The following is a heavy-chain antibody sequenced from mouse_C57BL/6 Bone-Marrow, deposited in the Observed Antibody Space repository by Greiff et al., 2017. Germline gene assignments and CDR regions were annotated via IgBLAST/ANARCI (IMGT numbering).Heavy chain of an antibody. V-gene: IGHV2-5*01. CDR2: IWRGGST. CDR3: AKKGITTGMDY. J-gene: IGHJ4*01. Sequence: VQGVESGPGLVQPSQSLSITCTVSGFSLTSYGVHWVRQSPGKGLEWLGVIWRGGSTDYNAAFMSRLSITKDNSKGQVFFKMNSLQADDTAIYYCAKKGITTGMDYWGQGTSVTVSS. D-gene: IGHD1-1*01. CDR1: GFSLTSYG.